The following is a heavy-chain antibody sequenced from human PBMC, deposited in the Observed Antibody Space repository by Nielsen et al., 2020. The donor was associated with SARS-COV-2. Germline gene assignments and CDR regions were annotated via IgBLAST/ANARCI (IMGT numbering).Heavy chain of an antibody. J-gene: IGHJ4*02. Sequence: GESLKISCAASGFTFDDYGMSWVRQAPGKGLEWVSGINWNGGSTGYADSVKGRFTISRDNAKNSLYLQMNSLRAEDTALYHCASLYCSSTSCPPGYWGQGTLVTVSS. CDR1: GFTFDDYG. CDR3: ASLYCSSTSCPPGY. V-gene: IGHV3-20*01. CDR2: INWNGGST. D-gene: IGHD2-2*01.